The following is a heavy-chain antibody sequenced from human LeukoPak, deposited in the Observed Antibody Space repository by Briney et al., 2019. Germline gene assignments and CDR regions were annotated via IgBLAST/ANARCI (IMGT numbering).Heavy chain of an antibody. CDR1: GFTFSNAW. V-gene: IGHV3-7*01. CDR3: ASPYCSTTSCSTLHDF. CDR2: IKQDGAEK. D-gene: IGHD2-2*01. J-gene: IGHJ4*02. Sequence: GGSLRLSCAASGFTFSNAWMNWVRQAPGKGLEWVANIKQDGAEKYYVDSVKGRFTISRDNAKSSLYLQMNSLRAEDTAVYYCASPYCSTTSCSTLHDFWGQGTLVTVSS.